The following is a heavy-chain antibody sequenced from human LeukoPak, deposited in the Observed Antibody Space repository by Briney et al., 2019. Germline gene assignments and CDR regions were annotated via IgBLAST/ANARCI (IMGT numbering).Heavy chain of an antibody. Sequence: PGGSLRLSCAASGFTFDDYGMSWVRRAPGKGLEWVSGINWNGGSTVYADSVKGRFTVSRDNAKNSLYLQMNSLRAEDTALYYCARCPTTVVYYFDYWGQGTLVTVSS. J-gene: IGHJ4*02. CDR1: GFTFDDYG. D-gene: IGHD4-23*01. V-gene: IGHV3-20*04. CDR2: INWNGGST. CDR3: ARCPTTVVYYFDY.